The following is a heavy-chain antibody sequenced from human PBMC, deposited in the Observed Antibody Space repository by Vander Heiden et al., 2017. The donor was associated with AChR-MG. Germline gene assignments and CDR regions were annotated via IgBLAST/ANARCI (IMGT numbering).Heavy chain of an antibody. D-gene: IGHD3-10*01. CDR3: VGGMVRGVIRDY. J-gene: IGHJ4*02. CDR2: IYSGGST. V-gene: IGHV3-66*01. CDR1: GFTVSSNY. Sequence: EVQLVESGGGLVQPGGSLSLSCAASGFTVSSNYMSWVRQTPGRGLEWVSVIYSGGSTYYADSVKGRFTISRDNSKNTLYLQMNSLRAEDTAVYYCVGGMVRGVIRDYWGQGTLVTVSS.